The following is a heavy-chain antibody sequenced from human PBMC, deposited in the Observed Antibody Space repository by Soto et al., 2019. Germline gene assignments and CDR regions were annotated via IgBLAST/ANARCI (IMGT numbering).Heavy chain of an antibody. J-gene: IGHJ6*02. CDR3: TRHAEVPKFQYGLDL. CDR2: IHYGGTT. V-gene: IGHV4-59*02. D-gene: IGHD2-2*01. Sequence: SETLSLTCTVSGGSVTGYYWSWVRQPPGKGLEWLGYIHYGGTTMYNPSVKRRITISVDTPRNQFSLRLYSLTAADTAVYYCTRHAEVPKFQYGLDLWGPGXTVTVYS. CDR1: GGSVTGYY.